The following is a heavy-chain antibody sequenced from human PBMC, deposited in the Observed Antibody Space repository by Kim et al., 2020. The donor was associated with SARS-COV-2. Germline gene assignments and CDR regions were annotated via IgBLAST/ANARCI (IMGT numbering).Heavy chain of an antibody. D-gene: IGHD6-19*01. CDR2: IYYSGST. J-gene: IGHJ4*02. V-gene: IGHV4-39*07. CDR3: ARDPQARSSGWLNYFDY. CDR1: GGSITSSSYY. Sequence: SETLSLTCTVSGGSITSSSYYWGWIRQPPGKGLEWIGSIYYSGSTYDNPSLKSRVPISVDTSTHPFSLKLSSVTAADTAVYYCARDPQARSSGWLNYFDYWGQGTLVTVSS.